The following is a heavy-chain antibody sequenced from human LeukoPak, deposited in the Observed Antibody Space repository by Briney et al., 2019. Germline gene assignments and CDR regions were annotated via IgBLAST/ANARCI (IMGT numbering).Heavy chain of an antibody. Sequence: SETLTLTCTVSGGSISSSSYYWSWIRQPPGKGLEWIGYIYYSGSTNYNPSLKSRVTISVDTSKNQFSLKLSSVTAADTAVYYCARDNWNYGSSMDVWGQGTTVTVSS. V-gene: IGHV4-61*01. J-gene: IGHJ6*02. D-gene: IGHD1-7*01. CDR3: ARDNWNYGSSMDV. CDR2: IYYSGST. CDR1: GGSISSSSYY.